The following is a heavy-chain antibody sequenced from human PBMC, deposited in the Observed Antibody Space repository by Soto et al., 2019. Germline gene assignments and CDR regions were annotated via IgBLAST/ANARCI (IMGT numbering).Heavy chain of an antibody. CDR3: ARAPLAAFHYFDY. CDR1: GFNFSNYA. D-gene: IGHD2-15*01. Sequence: GGSLRLSCAASGFNFSNYAMSWVRQAPGKGLEWVAFISYVETNEYYADSVKGRFTISRDNSRNTVYMQMSGLRSEDTAVYYYARAPLAAFHYFDYWGQGTLVTVSS. CDR2: ISYVETNE. J-gene: IGHJ4*02. V-gene: IGHV3-30*04.